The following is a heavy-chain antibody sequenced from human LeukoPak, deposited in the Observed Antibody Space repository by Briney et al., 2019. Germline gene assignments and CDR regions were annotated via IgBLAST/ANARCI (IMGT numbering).Heavy chain of an antibody. CDR2: IKSKTDGGTT. CDR3: SRAAYSDSSGYYYDY. CDR1: GFTFSNAW. Sequence: PGGSLRLSCAASGFTFSNAWMSWVRQAPGKGLEWVGRIKSKTDGGTTDYAAPVKGRFTISRDDSKSIAYLQMNSLKTEDTALYYCSRAAYSDSSGYYYDYWGQGTLVTVSS. J-gene: IGHJ4*02. V-gene: IGHV3-15*01. D-gene: IGHD3-22*01.